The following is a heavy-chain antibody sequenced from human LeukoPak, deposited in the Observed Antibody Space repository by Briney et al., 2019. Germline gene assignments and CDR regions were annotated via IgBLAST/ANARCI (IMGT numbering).Heavy chain of an antibody. CDR3: AKTVTGHSGYLPIFAY. CDR1: VYSISSGYS. J-gene: IGHJ4*02. CDR2: IYHSGSP. V-gene: IGHV4-38-2*02. Sequence: PSESLSLTCTVPVYSISSGYSWGWTRQPPGKGLGWIGGIYHSGSPVYNPSLKTRVTITVDTSKTQSSLNLRSVTAGDTAVYYCAKTVTGHSGYLPIFAYWGQGTLVTVSS. D-gene: IGHD5-12*01.